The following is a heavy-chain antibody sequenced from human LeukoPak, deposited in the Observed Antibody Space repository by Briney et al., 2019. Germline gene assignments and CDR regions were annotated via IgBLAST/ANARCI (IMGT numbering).Heavy chain of an antibody. CDR3: ASQYYDILTVPDAFDI. Sequence: ASVKVSCKASGYTFTSYGISWVRQAPGQRLEWMGWINAGNGNTKYSQKFQGRVTITRDTSASTAYMELSSLRSEDTAVYYCASQYYDILTVPDAFDIWGQGTMVTVSS. D-gene: IGHD3-9*01. V-gene: IGHV1-3*01. CDR1: GYTFTSYG. CDR2: INAGNGNT. J-gene: IGHJ3*02.